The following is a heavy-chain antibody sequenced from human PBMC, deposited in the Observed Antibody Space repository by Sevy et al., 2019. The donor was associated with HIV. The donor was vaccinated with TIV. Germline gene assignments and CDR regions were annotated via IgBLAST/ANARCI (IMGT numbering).Heavy chain of an antibody. Sequence: GGSLRLSCAASGFTFTYAWMTWVRQAPGKGLEWVGRIKGRADGGTTDYAAPVKGRFTISRDDSKNKLYIKMNSLRSDDTGVYYCSTDPITLLLVTDGKDVWGQGTAVTVSS. J-gene: IGHJ6*02. V-gene: IGHV3-15*01. D-gene: IGHD2-8*01. CDR2: IKGRADGGTT. CDR3: STDPITLLLVTDGKDV. CDR1: GFTFTYAW.